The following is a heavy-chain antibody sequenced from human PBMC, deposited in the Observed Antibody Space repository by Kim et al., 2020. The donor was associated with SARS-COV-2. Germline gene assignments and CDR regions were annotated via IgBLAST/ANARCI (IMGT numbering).Heavy chain of an antibody. CDR3: AGTQHYYYYYGMDV. V-gene: IGHV3-48*02. D-gene: IGHD1-1*01. CDR2: ISSSSSTI. J-gene: IGHJ6*02. CDR1: GFTFSSYS. Sequence: GGSLRLSCAASGFTFSSYSMNWVRQAPGKGLEWVSYISSSSSTIYYADSVKGRFTISRDNAKNSLYLQMNSLRDEDTAVYYCAGTQHYYYYYGMDVWGQGTTVTVSS.